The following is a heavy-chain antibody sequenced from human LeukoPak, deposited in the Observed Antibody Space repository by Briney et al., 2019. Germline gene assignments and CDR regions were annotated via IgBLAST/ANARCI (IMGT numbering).Heavy chain of an antibody. Sequence: GASVKVSCKASGGTFSSYAISWLRQAPGQGLEWMGGIIPIFGTANYAQKFQGRVTITADESTSTAYMELSSLRSDDTAVYYCARLVITFGGVIATPQYYFDYWGQGTLVTVSS. V-gene: IGHV1-69*13. CDR1: GGTFSSYA. D-gene: IGHD3-16*02. CDR3: ARLVITFGGVIATPQYYFDY. CDR2: IIPIFGTA. J-gene: IGHJ4*02.